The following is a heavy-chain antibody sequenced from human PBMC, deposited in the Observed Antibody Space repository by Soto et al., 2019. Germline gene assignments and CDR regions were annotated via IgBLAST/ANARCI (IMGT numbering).Heavy chain of an antibody. CDR1: GFTFSSYV. D-gene: IGHD2-2*01. J-gene: IGHJ4*01. V-gene: IGHV3-23*04. CDR2: INSNGGST. CDR3: VWVPDLYYCSRSSCLYYFDY. Sequence: EVQLVDSGGGLVQPGGSLRLSCVASGFTFSSYVMNWVRQAPGKGLEWVSTINSNGGSTYYADSVKGRFTISRDNSKNTVYMQMNVLRAEDRAVYFCVWVPDLYYCSRSSCLYYFDYWGQGAMVTVSS.